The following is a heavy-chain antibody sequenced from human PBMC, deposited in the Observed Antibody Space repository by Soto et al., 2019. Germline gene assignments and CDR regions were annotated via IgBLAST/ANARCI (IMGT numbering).Heavy chain of an antibody. V-gene: IGHV4-39*01. Sequence: SETLSLTCIVSGESISSSSYYWGWIRQPPGKGLEWIGSIYYSGRTYYNPSFKSRVTISIDTSKSQFSLKLSSVTATDTAVYYCARQRTTVVTQAYFDHWGQGALVTVSA. CDR2: IYYSGRT. CDR1: GESISSSSYY. J-gene: IGHJ4*02. D-gene: IGHD2-21*02. CDR3: ARQRTTVVTQAYFDH.